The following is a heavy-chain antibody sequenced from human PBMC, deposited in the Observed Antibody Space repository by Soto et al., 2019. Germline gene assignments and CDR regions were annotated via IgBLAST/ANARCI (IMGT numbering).Heavy chain of an antibody. CDR2: IYYSGST. Sequence: QLQLQESGPGLVKPSETLSLTCTVSGGSISSSSYYWGWIRQPPGKGLEWIGSIYYSGSTYYNPSLKSRVTXXVXTXXNQFSLKLSSVTAADTAVYYCARHRMGVVIDAFDIWGQGTMVTVSS. CDR1: GGSISSSSYY. CDR3: ARHRMGVVIDAFDI. V-gene: IGHV4-39*01. D-gene: IGHD3-22*01. J-gene: IGHJ3*02.